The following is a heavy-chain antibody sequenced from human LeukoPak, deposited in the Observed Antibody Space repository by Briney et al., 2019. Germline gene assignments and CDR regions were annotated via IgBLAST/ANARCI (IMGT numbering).Heavy chain of an antibody. CDR3: ARDIWQLAPHFDY. CDR1: GFTFSSYW. Sequence: GGSLRLSCAASGFTFSSYWMSWVRQAPGKGLEWVANIKQDGSEKYYVDSVKGRFTISRDNAKNSLYLQMNSLRAEDTAVYYCARDIWQLAPHFDYWGQGTLVTVSS. CDR2: IKQDGSEK. V-gene: IGHV3-7*01. J-gene: IGHJ4*02. D-gene: IGHD6-6*01.